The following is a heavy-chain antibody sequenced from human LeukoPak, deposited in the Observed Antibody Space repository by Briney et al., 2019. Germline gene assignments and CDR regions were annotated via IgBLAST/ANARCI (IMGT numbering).Heavy chain of an antibody. CDR2: IYHSGST. V-gene: IGHV4-30-2*01. CDR1: GGSISSGGYY. J-gene: IGHJ4*02. D-gene: IGHD3-10*01. CDR3: ARGPVNYYGSGSYSDY. Sequence: SQTLSLTCTVSGGSISSGGYYWSWIRQPPGKGLEWIGYIYHSGSTYYNPSLKSRITISVDRSKNQFSLKLSSVTAADTAVYYCARGPVNYYGSGSYSDYWGQGTLVTVSS.